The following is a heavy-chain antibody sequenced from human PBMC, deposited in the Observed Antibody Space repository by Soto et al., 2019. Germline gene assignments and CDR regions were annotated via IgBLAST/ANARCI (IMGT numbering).Heavy chain of an antibody. CDR2: ITPFNGHT. CDR3: ASSSGYPHHYYYYYGMDV. V-gene: IGHV1-45*02. Sequence: SVKVSCKASGYTFTYRYLHWVRQAPGQALEWMGWITPFNGHTNYAQKFQDRVTITRDRSMSTAYMELNSLRSEDTAMYYCASSSGYPHHYYYYYGMDVWGQGTTVTVSS. CDR1: GYTFTYRY. J-gene: IGHJ6*02. D-gene: IGHD6-13*01.